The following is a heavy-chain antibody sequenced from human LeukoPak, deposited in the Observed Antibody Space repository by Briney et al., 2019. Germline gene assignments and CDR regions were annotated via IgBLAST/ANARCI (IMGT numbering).Heavy chain of an antibody. J-gene: IGHJ4*02. Sequence: ASVTVSFKASGYTFTSYDINWVRQATGQGLEWMGWMNPNSGNTGYAQKFQGRVTVTRNTSISTAYMELSSLRSEDTAVYYCARGGYSGYLENSIDYWGQGTLVTVSS. CDR3: ARGGYSGYLENSIDY. CDR2: MNPNSGNT. V-gene: IGHV1-8*01. CDR1: GYTFTSYD. D-gene: IGHD5-12*01.